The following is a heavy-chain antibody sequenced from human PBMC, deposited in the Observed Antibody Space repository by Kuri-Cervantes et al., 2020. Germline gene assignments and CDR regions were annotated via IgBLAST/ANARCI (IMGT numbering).Heavy chain of an antibody. CDR2: IYYGGST. D-gene: IGHD1-26*01. CDR3: AREGGGGSYYINYFDY. J-gene: IGHJ4*02. CDR1: GGSVSSGSYY. Sequence: SETLSLTCTVSGGSVSSGSYYWSWIRQPPGKGLEWIGYIYYGGSTNYNPSLKSRVTISVDTSKNQFSLKLSSVTAADTAVYYCAREGGGGSYYINYFDYWGQGTRVTVSS. V-gene: IGHV4-61*01.